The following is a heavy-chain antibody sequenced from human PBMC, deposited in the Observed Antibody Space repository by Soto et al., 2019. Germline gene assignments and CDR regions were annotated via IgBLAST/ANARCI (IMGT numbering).Heavy chain of an antibody. D-gene: IGHD2-2*01. Sequence: GGSLRLSCAASGFIFSSFAMTWVRQAPGKGLEWVSAIVGGDGGRSFTKYYADSVKGRFTISKDNSKNMLYLQMNSLRAEDTAVYYCATGGLPADYYYGMDVWGQGTTVTVSS. CDR3: ATGGLPADYYYGMDV. V-gene: IGHV3-23*01. CDR1: GFIFSSFA. J-gene: IGHJ6*02. CDR2: IVGGDGGRSFTK.